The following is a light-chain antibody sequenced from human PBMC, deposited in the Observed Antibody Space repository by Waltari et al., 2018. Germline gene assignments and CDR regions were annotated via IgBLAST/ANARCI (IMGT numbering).Light chain of an antibody. CDR1: QSLLYTNGFNY. J-gene: IGKJ1*01. Sequence: DIVMTQSPLSLPVTPGEPASISCRSSQSLLYTNGFNYLDWYLQKPGKSPQFLIYLSSSRTSGVPDWFSGRGSGTDFTLKISRVEAEDVVVYYCMQALQTPRTFGPGTKVEIK. CDR2: LSS. V-gene: IGKV2-28*01. CDR3: MQALQTPRT.